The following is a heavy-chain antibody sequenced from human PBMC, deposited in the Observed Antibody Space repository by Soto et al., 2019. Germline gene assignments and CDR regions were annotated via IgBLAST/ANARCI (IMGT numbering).Heavy chain of an antibody. J-gene: IGHJ6*02. Sequence: PGGSLRLSCAASGFTFSSYAMHWVRQAPGKGLEWVAVISYDGSNKYYADSVKGRFTISRDNSKNTLYLQMNSLRPEDTAVYYCAKDSGYQLPDNYFYYGLGVWGQGTTVTVSS. CDR2: ISYDGSNK. V-gene: IGHV3-30-3*01. CDR3: AKDSGYQLPDNYFYYGLGV. CDR1: GFTFSSYA. D-gene: IGHD2-2*01.